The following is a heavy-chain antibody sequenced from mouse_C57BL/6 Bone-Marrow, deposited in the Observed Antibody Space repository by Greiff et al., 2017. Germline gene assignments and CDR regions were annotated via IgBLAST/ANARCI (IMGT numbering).Heavy chain of an antibody. CDR1: GYTFTSYW. J-gene: IGHJ4*01. CDR2: IHPNSGST. CDR3: ARRSNYGFYAMDY. V-gene: IGHV1-64*01. Sequence: QVQLQQPGAELVKPGASVKLSCKASGYTFTSYWMHWVKQRPGQGLEWIGMIHPNSGSTNYNEKFKSKATLTVDKSSSTAYMQLSSLTSEDSAVYYCARRSNYGFYAMDYCGQGTSVTVSS. D-gene: IGHD2-5*01.